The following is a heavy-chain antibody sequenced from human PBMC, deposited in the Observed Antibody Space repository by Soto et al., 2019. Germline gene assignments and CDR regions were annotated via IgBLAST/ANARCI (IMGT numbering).Heavy chain of an antibody. CDR2: IQNHGYST. CDR3: ARGYDAGCHFGY. D-gene: IGHD2-15*01. V-gene: IGHV3-48*03. CDR1: GFTFSQDE. Sequence: EVQLVESGGGLVQPGGSLRLSCEASGFTFSQDEMNWVRQAPGKGLEWIAYIQNHGYSTHYADSVKSRFTISRDNAKNSLYLQMSSLTAEETAIYYCARGYDAGCHFGYWGQGVLVTVSS. J-gene: IGHJ4*02.